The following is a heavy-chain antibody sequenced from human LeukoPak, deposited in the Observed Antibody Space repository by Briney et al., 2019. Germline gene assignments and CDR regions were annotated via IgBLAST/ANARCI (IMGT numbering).Heavy chain of an antibody. CDR3: ARDSYYYDSSSRTFDY. CDR1: GYTFTNYA. V-gene: IGHV7-4-1*02. D-gene: IGHD3-22*01. Sequence: GASVKVSCKASGYTFTNYAINWVRQAPGQGLEWMGWINTNTGNPTYAQGFTGRFVFSLDTSVSTAYLQISSLKAEDTAVYYCARDSYYYDSSSRTFDYWGQGTLVTVSS. J-gene: IGHJ4*02. CDR2: INTNTGNP.